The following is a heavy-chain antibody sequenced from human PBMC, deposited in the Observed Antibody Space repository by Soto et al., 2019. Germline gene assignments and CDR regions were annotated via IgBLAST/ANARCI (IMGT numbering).Heavy chain of an antibody. CDR2: ISSRSSTI. V-gene: IGHV3-48*02. CDR1: GFTFSSYS. D-gene: IGHD3-10*01. J-gene: IGHJ2*01. CDR3: ARDQGAGWFGRHFDL. Sequence: EVQLVESGGGLVQPWGSLRLSCAASGFTFSSYSMNWVSQAPEKGMEWVSYISSRSSTIYYADSVKGRFTISRDKAKNSLYLQMNSLRDEDTDVYYCARDQGAGWFGRHFDLWGRGTLVTVSS.